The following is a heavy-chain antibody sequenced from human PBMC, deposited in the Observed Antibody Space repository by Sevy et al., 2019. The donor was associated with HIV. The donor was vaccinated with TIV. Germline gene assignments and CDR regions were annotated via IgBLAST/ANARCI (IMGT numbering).Heavy chain of an antibody. V-gene: IGHV3-11*04. CDR1: GFIFIDYY. D-gene: IGHD2-21*02. Sequence: GSLRLSCAASGFIFIDYYMTWIRQAPGKGLEWLSYISGSGDVIYYADSVKGRFTISRDNSKDTLFLQMNSLTPEDTAVYYCARGGGYCGGDCYSIDYWGQGALVTVSS. J-gene: IGHJ4*02. CDR3: ARGGGYCGGDCYSIDY. CDR2: ISGSGDVI.